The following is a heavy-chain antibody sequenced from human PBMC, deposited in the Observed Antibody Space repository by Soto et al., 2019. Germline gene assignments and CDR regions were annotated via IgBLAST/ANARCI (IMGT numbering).Heavy chain of an antibody. J-gene: IGHJ6*02. CDR2: IYYSGST. CDR3: ARLKRYCSGGSCTYGMDV. V-gene: IGHV4-39*01. D-gene: IGHD2-15*01. Sequence: PSETLSLTCTVSGGSISSGSYYWGWIRQPPGKGLEWIGSIYYSGSTYYNPSLKSRVTISVDTSKNQFSLKLSSVTAADTAVYYCARLKRYCSGGSCTYGMDVWGQGTTVTVSS. CDR1: GGSISSGSYY.